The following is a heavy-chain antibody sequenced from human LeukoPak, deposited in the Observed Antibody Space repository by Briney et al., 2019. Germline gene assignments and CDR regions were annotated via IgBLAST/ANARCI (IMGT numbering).Heavy chain of an antibody. CDR3: ARDYYYGGVDY. CDR2: IYYSGTT. V-gene: IGHV4-59*12. D-gene: IGHD3-10*01. J-gene: IGHJ4*02. Sequence: PSETLSLTCTVSGGSISSYYWSWIRQPPGKGLEWIGYIYYSGTTNYNPSLKSRVTMSVDTSKNQFSLKLSSVTAADTAVYYCARDYYYGGVDYWGQGTLVTVSS. CDR1: GGSISSYY.